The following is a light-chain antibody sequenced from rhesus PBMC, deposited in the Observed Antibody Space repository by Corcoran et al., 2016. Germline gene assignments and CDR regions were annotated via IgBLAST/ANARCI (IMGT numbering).Light chain of an antibody. Sequence: DIVMTQTPLSLPVTPGEPASISCRSSQSLLHSGGQTYLYWYLQKPGQSPQLLIHEVSNRASGVPDRVSGRVSGTDFTLKISRGEAEDVGVYYCMQCIQLPYSFGQGTKVEIK. CDR3: MQCIQLPYS. CDR1: QSLLHSGGQTY. V-gene: IGKV2-90*01. J-gene: IGKJ2*01. CDR2: EVS.